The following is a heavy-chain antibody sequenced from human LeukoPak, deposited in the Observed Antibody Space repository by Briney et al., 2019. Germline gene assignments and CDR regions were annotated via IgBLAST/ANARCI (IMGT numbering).Heavy chain of an antibody. CDR3: ARDTSLLQLVTFDY. V-gene: IGHV4-39*07. D-gene: IGHD6-6*01. CDR1: GGSISSSSYY. J-gene: IGHJ4*02. Sequence: SETLSLTCTVSGGSISSSSYYWGWIRQPPGKGLEWIGSIYYSGSTYYNPSLKSRVTISVDTSKNQFSLKLSSVTAADTAVYYCARDTSLLQLVTFDYWGQGTLVTVSS. CDR2: IYYSGST.